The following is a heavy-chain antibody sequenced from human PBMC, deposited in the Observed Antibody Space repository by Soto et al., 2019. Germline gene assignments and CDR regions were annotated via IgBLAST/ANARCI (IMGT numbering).Heavy chain of an antibody. Sequence: SGASLKISCKGSGYTFTSYWIGRVRQMPGEGLEWMGVIYPSDSDIRYSPSFQGKVTISADKSITTAYLQWSSLKAADTAMYYCVRSGTSSGRFSDYWGRGTLVTVSS. V-gene: IGHV5-51*01. J-gene: IGHJ4*02. CDR2: IYPSDSDI. CDR3: VRSGTSSGRFSDY. CDR1: GYTFTSYW. D-gene: IGHD2-15*01.